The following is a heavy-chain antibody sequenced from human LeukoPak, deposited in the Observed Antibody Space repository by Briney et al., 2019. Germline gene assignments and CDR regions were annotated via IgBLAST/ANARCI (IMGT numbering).Heavy chain of an antibody. CDR2: IKQDGSER. J-gene: IGHJ3*02. CDR1: GFTFSSYW. V-gene: IGHV3-7*03. Sequence: GGSLRLSCAASGFTFSSYWMSWVRQAPGKGLEWVATIKQDGSERYYVDSVKGRFTISRDNAQNSLSLQMNSLRSEDTAVYYCAAGGEWLGAAFDIWGQGTMVTVSS. D-gene: IGHD6-19*01. CDR3: AAGGEWLGAAFDI.